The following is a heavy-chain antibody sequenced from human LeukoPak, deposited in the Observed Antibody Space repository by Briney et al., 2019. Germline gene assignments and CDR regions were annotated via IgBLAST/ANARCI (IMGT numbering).Heavy chain of an antibody. D-gene: IGHD3-22*01. CDR2: IYTSGST. CDR3: ARDAYYDSSGYYPPDWFDP. Sequence: KTSETLSLTCTVSGGSISSYYWSWIRQPAGKGLEWIGRIYTSGSTNYNPSLKSRVTMSVDTSKNQFSLKLSSVTAADTAVYYCARDAYYDSSGYYPPDWFDPWGQGTLVTVSS. V-gene: IGHV4-4*07. J-gene: IGHJ5*02. CDR1: GGSISSYY.